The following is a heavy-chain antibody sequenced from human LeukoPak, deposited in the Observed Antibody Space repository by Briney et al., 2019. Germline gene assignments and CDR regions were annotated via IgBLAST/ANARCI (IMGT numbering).Heavy chain of an antibody. CDR3: ARGRSGWRSHIGY. Sequence: GASVKVSCKASGYTFTSYDINWVRQATGQELEWMGWMNPNSGNIGYAQKFQGRVTMTRNTSISTAYMELSSLRSEDTAVYYCARGRSGWRSHIGYWGQGTLVTVSS. D-gene: IGHD6-19*01. CDR2: MNPNSGNI. J-gene: IGHJ4*02. V-gene: IGHV1-8*01. CDR1: GYTFTSYD.